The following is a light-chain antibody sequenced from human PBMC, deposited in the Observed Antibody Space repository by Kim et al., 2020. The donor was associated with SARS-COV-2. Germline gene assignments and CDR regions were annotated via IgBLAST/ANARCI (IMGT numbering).Light chain of an antibody. CDR2: LNSDGRH. V-gene: IGLV4-69*01. CDR3: HTWSTAIV. CDR1: TGHSPYD. Sequence: GASVKLTCTLSTGHSPYDIIWHQQQPGQGPRYLMKLNSDGRHIKGDGIPDRFSGSSSGAERYLTISSLQSEDEADYYCHTWSTAIVFGGWTQLTVL. J-gene: IGLJ2*01.